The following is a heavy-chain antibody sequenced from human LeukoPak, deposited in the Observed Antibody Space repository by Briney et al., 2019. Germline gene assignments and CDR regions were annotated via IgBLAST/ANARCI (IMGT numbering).Heavy chain of an antibody. CDR1: GFTFSSYA. Sequence: PGGSLRLSCAASGFTFSSYAMSWVRQAPGNGLEWVSAISGSGGSTYYADSVKGRFTISRDNSKNTLYLQMNRLRPEDTAVYYCARGTVTAPDYWGQGTLVTVSS. D-gene: IGHD2-21*02. CDR3: ARGTVTAPDY. V-gene: IGHV3-23*01. J-gene: IGHJ4*02. CDR2: ISGSGGST.